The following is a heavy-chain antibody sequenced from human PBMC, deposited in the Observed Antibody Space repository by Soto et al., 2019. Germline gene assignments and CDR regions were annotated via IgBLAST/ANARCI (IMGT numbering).Heavy chain of an antibody. V-gene: IGHV3-7*01. J-gene: IGHJ4*02. Sequence: EVKLEESGGGLVQTGGSLRLSCAVSGFTFSGYWMRWVRQSPGRGLEGVANIKDDGSQTYYVGSVRGRFTISRDNGQNSLYLHMNRLRVEDTAVYYCATAVRGSAWSYWGQGTLVTVSS. D-gene: IGHD6-19*01. CDR3: ATAVRGSAWSY. CDR1: GFTFSGYW. CDR2: IKDDGSQT.